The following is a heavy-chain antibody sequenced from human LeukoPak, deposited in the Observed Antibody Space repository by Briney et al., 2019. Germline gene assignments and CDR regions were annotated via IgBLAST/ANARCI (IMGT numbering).Heavy chain of an antibody. CDR3: ARLSSSLSGSKFDY. CDR2: IYYSGST. J-gene: IGHJ4*02. D-gene: IGHD6-13*01. CDR1: GGSISSSSYY. Sequence: SETLSLTCTVSGGSISSSSYYWGWIRQPPGKGLEWIGSIYYSGSTYYNPSLKSRVTISVDTSKNQFSLKLSSVTAADTAVYYRARLSSSLSGSKFDYWGQGTLVAVSS. V-gene: IGHV4-39*01.